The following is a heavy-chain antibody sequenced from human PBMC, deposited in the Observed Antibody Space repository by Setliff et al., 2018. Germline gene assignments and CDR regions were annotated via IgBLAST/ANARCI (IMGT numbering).Heavy chain of an antibody. CDR1: GYTFTGYY. Sequence: ASVKVSCKASGYTFTGYYFHWVRQAPGQGLEWMGWINPNNGDTKSAQKFQGRLTMTRDTSISTAYMELSSLRSDDTAVYYCARQPNIVVVPPHRTAFDIWGQGTMVTVSS. CDR3: ARQPNIVVVPPHRTAFDI. D-gene: IGHD2-2*01. J-gene: IGHJ3*02. CDR2: INPNNGDT. V-gene: IGHV1-2*02.